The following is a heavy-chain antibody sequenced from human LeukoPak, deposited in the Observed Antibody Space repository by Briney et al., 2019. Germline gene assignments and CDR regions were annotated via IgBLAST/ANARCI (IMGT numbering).Heavy chain of an antibody. CDR1: GYSISSGYY. D-gene: IGHD6-6*01. V-gene: IGHV4-38-2*02. J-gene: IGHJ5*02. Sequence: PSETLSLTCTVSGYSISSGYYWGWIRQPPGKGLEWIGSIYHSGSTYYNPSLKSRVTISVDTSKNQFSLKLSSVTAADTAVYYSARDGVAARGNWFDPWGQGTLVTVSS. CDR2: IYHSGST. CDR3: ARDGVAARGNWFDP.